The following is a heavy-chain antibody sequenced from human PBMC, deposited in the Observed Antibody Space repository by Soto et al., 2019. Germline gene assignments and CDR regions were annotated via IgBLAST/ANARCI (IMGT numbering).Heavy chain of an antibody. D-gene: IGHD4-17*01. CDR2: IYYSGST. V-gene: IGHV4-31*03. Sequence: SETLSLTCTVSGGSISSDGYYWSWIRQHPGKGLEWIGYIYYSGSTYYNPSLKSRVTISVDTSKNQFSLKLTSMTAADTAVYYCATFYGDYDPSFDYWGQGTQVTVSS. CDR1: GGSISSDGYY. J-gene: IGHJ4*02. CDR3: ATFYGDYDPSFDY.